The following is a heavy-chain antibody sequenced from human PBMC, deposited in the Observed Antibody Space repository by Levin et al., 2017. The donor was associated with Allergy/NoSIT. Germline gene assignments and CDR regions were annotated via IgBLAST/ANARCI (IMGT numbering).Heavy chain of an antibody. D-gene: IGHD4/OR15-4a*01. V-gene: IGHV4-39*07. Sequence: SETLSLTCTVSGGYITGSSYYWGCIRQSPGKGLEWIGSIYFSGNTYYNPSLKTRVTISVDTSKNQFSLKLSSVTAADTAVYYCATLLGASAFDSWGQGTLVTVSS. CDR3: ATLLGASAFDS. CDR1: GGYITGSSYY. J-gene: IGHJ4*02. CDR2: IYFSGNT.